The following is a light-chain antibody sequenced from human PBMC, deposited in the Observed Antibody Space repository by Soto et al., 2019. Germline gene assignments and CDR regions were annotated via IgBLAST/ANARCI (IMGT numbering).Light chain of an antibody. CDR3: CSYAGSYSFV. CDR2: EGN. V-gene: IGLV2-23*01. J-gene: IGLJ2*01. Sequence: QSALTQPASVSGSPGQSITISCTGPTNNVKDFNLVSWYQQHPGKVPKLIIFEGNKRPSGISNRFSGSKSGNTASLTISGFQAEDEADYYCCSYAGSYSFVFGGGTKLTVL. CDR1: TNNVKDFNL.